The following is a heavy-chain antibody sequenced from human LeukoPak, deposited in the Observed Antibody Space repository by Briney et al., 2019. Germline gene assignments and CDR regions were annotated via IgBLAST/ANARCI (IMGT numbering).Heavy chain of an antibody. D-gene: IGHD7-27*01. CDR2: ISGSGETT. Sequence: GGSLRLSCAASGFTFSSYAMIWVRQAPGEGLQWVSTISGSGETTYYADSVKGRFTVSRDNSKNTLFLQMNSLRAEDTAVYYCAKDGGLWVSAHWGDSWGRGTLVTVSS. V-gene: IGHV3-23*01. CDR1: GFTFSSYA. CDR3: AKDGGLWVSAHWGDS. J-gene: IGHJ4*02.